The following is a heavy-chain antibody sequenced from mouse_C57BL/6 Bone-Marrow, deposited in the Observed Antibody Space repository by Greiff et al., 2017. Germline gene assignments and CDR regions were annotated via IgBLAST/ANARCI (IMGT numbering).Heavy chain of an antibody. CDR3: TRHPGYGSHYYAMDY. D-gene: IGHD1-1*01. V-gene: IGHV1-5*01. CDR1: GYTFTSYW. CDR2: IYPGNSDT. Sequence: EVQLQQSGTVLARPGASVKMSCKTSGYTFTSYWMHWVKQRPGPGLEWIGAIYPGNSDTSYNQKLKGKAKLTAVTSASTAYMELSSLTNEDAAVYYCTRHPGYGSHYYAMDYWCQGTSVTVSS. J-gene: IGHJ4*01.